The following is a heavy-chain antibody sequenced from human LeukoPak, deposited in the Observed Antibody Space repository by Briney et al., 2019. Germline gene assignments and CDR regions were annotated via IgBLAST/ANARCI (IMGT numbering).Heavy chain of an antibody. CDR3: ARGYCSGGSCYSLDY. V-gene: IGHV4-39*07. Sequence: SETLSLTCTVSGGSISSSSYYWGWIRQPPGKGLEWIGSIYYSGSTYYNPSLKSRVTISVDTSKNQFSLRLSSVTAADTAVYYCARGYCSGGSCYSLDYWGQGTLVTVSS. D-gene: IGHD2-15*01. CDR2: IYYSGST. CDR1: GGSISSSSYY. J-gene: IGHJ4*02.